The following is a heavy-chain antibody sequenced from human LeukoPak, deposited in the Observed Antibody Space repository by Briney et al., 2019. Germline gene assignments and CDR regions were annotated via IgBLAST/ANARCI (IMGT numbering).Heavy chain of an antibody. CDR1: GYTFTSYY. CDR3: ARAGNQLGGNWFDP. CDR2: INPSGGST. Sequence: ASVKVSCKASGYTFTSYYMHWVRQAPGQGLEWMGIINPSGGSTSYAQKFQGRVTITRNTSISTAYMELSSLRSEDTAVYYCARAGNQLGGNWFDPWGQGTLVTVSS. D-gene: IGHD3-16*01. V-gene: IGHV1-46*01. J-gene: IGHJ5*02.